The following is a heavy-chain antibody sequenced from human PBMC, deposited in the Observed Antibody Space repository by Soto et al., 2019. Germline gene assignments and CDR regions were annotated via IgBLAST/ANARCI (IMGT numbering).Heavy chain of an antibody. CDR3: GRAEAGPNKY. J-gene: IGHJ4*02. CDR1: GASFTGHY. D-gene: IGHD6-13*01. CDR2: MNHLGSS. Sequence: QVQLQQWGAGLLKPSATLSLTCTVHGASFTGHYWSWVRQSPGKGLEWIGEMNHLGSSNYNPSLKSRVTLSVDTSKKQFSLNLRSVTAVDTAVYFCGRAEAGPNKYWGQGTLVTVSS. V-gene: IGHV4-34*01.